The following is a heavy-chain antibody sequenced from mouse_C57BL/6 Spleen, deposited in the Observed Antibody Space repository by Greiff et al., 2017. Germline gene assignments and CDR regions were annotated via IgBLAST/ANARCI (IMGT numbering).Heavy chain of an antibody. CDR1: GYTFTSYW. V-gene: IGHV1-50*01. CDR2: IDPSDSYT. D-gene: IGHD1-1*01. J-gene: IGHJ3*01. CDR3: ARERYYGSSYEGFAY. Sequence: VQLQQPGAELVKPGASVKLSCKASGYTFTSYWMQWVKQRPGQGLEWIGEIDPSDSYTNYNQKFKGKATLTVDTSSSTAYMQLSSLTSEDSAVYYCARERYYGSSYEGFAYWGQGTLVTVSA.